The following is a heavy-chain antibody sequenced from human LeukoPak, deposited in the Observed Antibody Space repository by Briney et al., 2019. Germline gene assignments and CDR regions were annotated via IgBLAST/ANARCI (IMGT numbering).Heavy chain of an antibody. Sequence: PGGSLRLSCAASGFTFSSYAMSWVRQAPGKGLEWVSAISGSGGSTYYADSVKGRFTISRDNSKNTLYLQMNSLRAEDTAVYYCAKDGSLGYCSGGSCYEFDYWGQGTLVTVSS. J-gene: IGHJ4*02. CDR2: ISGSGGST. V-gene: IGHV3-23*01. CDR3: AKDGSLGYCSGGSCYEFDY. D-gene: IGHD2-15*01. CDR1: GFTFSSYA.